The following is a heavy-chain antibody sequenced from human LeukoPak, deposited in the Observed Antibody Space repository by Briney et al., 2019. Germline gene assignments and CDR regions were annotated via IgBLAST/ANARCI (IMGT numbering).Heavy chain of an antibody. D-gene: IGHD6-6*01. V-gene: IGHV4-4*07. CDR2: IYTSGST. Sequence: PSETLSLTCTVSGGSISIYYWRWIRQPAGKGLEWIVRIYTSGSTNYNPSLKSRVTMSVDTSKNQFSLKLSSVTAADTAVYYCARDSEQLVLPYYYYMDVWGKGTTVTVSS. CDR1: GGSISIYY. J-gene: IGHJ6*03. CDR3: ARDSEQLVLPYYYYMDV.